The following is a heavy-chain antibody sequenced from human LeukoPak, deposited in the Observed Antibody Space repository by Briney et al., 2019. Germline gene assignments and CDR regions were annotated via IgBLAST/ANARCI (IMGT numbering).Heavy chain of an antibody. J-gene: IGHJ3*02. V-gene: IGHV4-59*11. CDR3: ARDLVTVTKGFDI. CDR1: ADSFSSHY. D-gene: IGHD4-17*01. CDR2: ISYIGNT. Sequence: PSETLSLTCAVSADSFSSHYWTWIRQSPGKGLEWIGYISYIGNTNYNPSLKSRVTISIDTSKNQFSLKLRSMTAADTAVYYCARDLVTVTKGFDIWGQGTMVSVSS.